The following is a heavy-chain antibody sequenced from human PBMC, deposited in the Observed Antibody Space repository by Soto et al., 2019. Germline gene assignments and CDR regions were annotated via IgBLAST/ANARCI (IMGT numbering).Heavy chain of an antibody. Sequence: SETLSLTCTVSSGSISTYYWSWIRQPPGKGLEWIGYIYYSGSTNYNPSLKSRVTISVDTSKNQFSLKLSSVTAADTAVYYCARASVAEFDPRGQGTLVTVSS. V-gene: IGHV4-59*01. D-gene: IGHD2-15*01. CDR1: SGSISTYY. J-gene: IGHJ5*02. CDR2: IYYSGST. CDR3: ARASVAEFDP.